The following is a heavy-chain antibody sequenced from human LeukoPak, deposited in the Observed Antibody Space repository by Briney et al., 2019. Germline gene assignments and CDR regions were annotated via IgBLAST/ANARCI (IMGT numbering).Heavy chain of an antibody. CDR3: ARRGIFSGTSSYYPPFDY. J-gene: IGHJ4*02. D-gene: IGHD3-22*01. CDR2: ISHSGRS. V-gene: IGHV4-39*02. CDR1: GGSISSSSYY. Sequence: SETLSLTCTVSGGSISSSSYYWTWIRQPPGKGLEWIGEISHSGRSNYNPSLKSRVTVSVDTSNNHFSLKLTSVTAADTAVYYCARRGIFSGTSSYYPPFDYWAQGTLVTVSS.